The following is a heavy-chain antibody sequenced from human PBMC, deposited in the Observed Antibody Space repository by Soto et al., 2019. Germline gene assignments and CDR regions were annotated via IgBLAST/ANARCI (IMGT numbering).Heavy chain of an antibody. D-gene: IGHD2-8*01. J-gene: IGHJ4*02. CDR2: ISGSGVST. V-gene: IGHV3-23*01. CDR3: AKDLRRSETGGYCNNSYCAPGY. CDR1: GLTFSNYA. Sequence: EVQLLESGGGLVQPGGSLRLSCAVSGLTFSNYAMSWVRQAPGKGLEWVSAISGSGVSTYYADSVKGRFTISRDNSKNTVYIQMNSLRAEDTAVYYCAKDLRRSETGGYCNNSYCAPGYWGQGTPVTVSS.